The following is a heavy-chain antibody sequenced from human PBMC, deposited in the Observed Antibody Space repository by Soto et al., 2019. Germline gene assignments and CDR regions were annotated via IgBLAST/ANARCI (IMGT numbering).Heavy chain of an antibody. Sequence: PSETLSLTCTVSGGSISSGGYYWSWIRQHPGKGLEWIGYIYYSGSTYYSPSLRGRATISVDKSNNQFSLRLRSVTAADTAVYYCATLPPRIVVSLLPIPTWGQGILVTVSS. V-gene: IGHV4-31*09. CDR2: IYYSGST. D-gene: IGHD2-21*01. CDR1: GGSISSGGYY. CDR3: ATLPPRIVVSLLPIPT. J-gene: IGHJ5*02.